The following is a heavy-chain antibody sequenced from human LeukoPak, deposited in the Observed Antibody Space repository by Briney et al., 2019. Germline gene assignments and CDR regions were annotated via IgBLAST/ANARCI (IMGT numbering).Heavy chain of an antibody. CDR3: ARGNDYGGNEDAFDI. Sequence: SETPSLTCAVSGGSISSGGYSWSWIRQPPGKGLEWIGYIYHSGSTYYNPSLKSRVTISVDRSKNQFSLKLSSVTAADTAVYYCARGNDYGGNEDAFDIWGQGTMVTVSS. D-gene: IGHD4-23*01. CDR1: GGSISSGGYS. CDR2: IYHSGST. V-gene: IGHV4-30-2*01. J-gene: IGHJ3*02.